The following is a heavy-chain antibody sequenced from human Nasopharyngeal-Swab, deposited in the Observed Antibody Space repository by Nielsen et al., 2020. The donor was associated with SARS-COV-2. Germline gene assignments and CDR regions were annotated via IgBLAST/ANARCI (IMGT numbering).Heavy chain of an antibody. V-gene: IGHV5-10-1*01. D-gene: IGHD1-26*01. Sequence: GESLKISCKGSGFTFTSYWISWVRQMPGKGLEWMGRIDPSDSYTNYHPSFQGHVTISVDKSISTAYLQWSSLKASDTAMYYCARGRPSSGSSAYYYYGMDVWGQGTTVTVSS. CDR2: IDPSDSYT. CDR3: ARGRPSSGSSAYYYYGMDV. J-gene: IGHJ6*02. CDR1: GFTFTSYW.